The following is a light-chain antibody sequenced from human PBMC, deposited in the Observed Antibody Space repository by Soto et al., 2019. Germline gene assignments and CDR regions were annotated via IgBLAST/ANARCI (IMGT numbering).Light chain of an antibody. CDR2: EVT. CDR3: SSYTSTNTPYV. Sequence: QSVLSQPAAVPGSPGQSITISCTGSPSDVRAYNFVSWYQHHPGRAPKLILYEVTTRPSGVSSRFSGSKSGNTASLTISGLQADDEATYYCSSYTSTNTPYVSGTGTKVTVL. J-gene: IGLJ1*01. CDR1: PSDVRAYNF. V-gene: IGLV2-14*01.